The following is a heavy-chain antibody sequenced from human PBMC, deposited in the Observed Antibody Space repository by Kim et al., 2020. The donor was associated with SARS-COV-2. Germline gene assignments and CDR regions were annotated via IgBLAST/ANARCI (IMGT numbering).Heavy chain of an antibody. J-gene: IGHJ4*02. CDR3: AKGTRWEITALFDH. V-gene: IGHV3-30*02. D-gene: IGHD1-26*01. Sequence: NTDSVKGRFTISRDNSKNTVYLQMNSLRAEDTAVYYCAKGTRWEITALFDHWGQGTLVTVSS.